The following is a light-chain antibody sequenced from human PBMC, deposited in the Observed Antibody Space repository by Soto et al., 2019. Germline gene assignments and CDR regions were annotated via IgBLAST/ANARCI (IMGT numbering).Light chain of an antibody. CDR1: QSVTNS. Sequence: EIVLTQSPATLSLSPGERATLSCRASQSVTNSLAWYQQKPGQAPRLRVYDASNRATGIPTRFSGSGSGTDFTLTISRLEPEDFAVYYCQQYGSSWTFGQGTKVDIK. J-gene: IGKJ1*01. CDR2: DAS. CDR3: QQYGSSWT. V-gene: IGKV3-11*01.